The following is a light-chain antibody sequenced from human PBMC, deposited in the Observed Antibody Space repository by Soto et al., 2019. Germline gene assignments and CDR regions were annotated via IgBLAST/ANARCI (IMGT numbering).Light chain of an antibody. Sequence: EIVLTPSPATLSLSPGERATLSCRASQSVSSYLAWYQQTPGQAPRLLIYDASNRATGIPARFSGSGSGTDFTLTISSLEPEDFAVYYCQQRSNWWTFGQGTKGDI. J-gene: IGKJ1*01. CDR2: DAS. CDR1: QSVSSY. V-gene: IGKV3-11*01. CDR3: QQRSNWWT.